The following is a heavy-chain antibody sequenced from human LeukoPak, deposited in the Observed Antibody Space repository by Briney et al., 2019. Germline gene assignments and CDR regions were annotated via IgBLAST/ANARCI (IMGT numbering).Heavy chain of an antibody. CDR3: AKSQLQYYYYYGMDV. CDR1: GFTFSNYW. J-gene: IGHJ6*02. Sequence: GGSLRLSCAASGFTFSNYWMSWVRQAPGKGLEWVANMKEDGSEEYYVDSVKGRFTISRDNAKNSLYLQMNSLRTEDTALYYCAKSQLQYYYYYGMDVWGQGTTVTVSS. D-gene: IGHD1-7*01. V-gene: IGHV3-7*03. CDR2: MKEDGSEE.